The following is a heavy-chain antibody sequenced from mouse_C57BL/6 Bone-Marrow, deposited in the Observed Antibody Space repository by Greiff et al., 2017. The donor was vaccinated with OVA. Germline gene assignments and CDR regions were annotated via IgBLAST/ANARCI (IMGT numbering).Heavy chain of an antibody. CDR3: ARFNHGEIYYGYEEVYFDY. J-gene: IGHJ2*01. D-gene: IGHD2-2*01. Sequence: EVQRVESGAELVRPGSSVKMSCKTSGYTFTSYGINWVKQRPGQGLEWIGYIYIGNGYTEYNEKFKGKATLTSDTSSSTAYMQLSSLTSEDSAIYFCARFNHGEIYYGYEEVYFDYWGQGTTLTVSS. CDR1: GYTFTSYG. V-gene: IGHV1-58*01. CDR2: IYIGNGYT.